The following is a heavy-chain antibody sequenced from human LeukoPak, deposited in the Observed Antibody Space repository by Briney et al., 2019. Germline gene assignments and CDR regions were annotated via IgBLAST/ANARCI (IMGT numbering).Heavy chain of an antibody. J-gene: IGHJ6*03. CDR2: ISYSGST. CDR1: GGSISSGPYY. Sequence: PWETLSLTCTVSGGSISSGPYYWTWIRQHPGKDLEWIGYISYSGSTDYNPSLRSRITISVDTSKNQFSLKLSSVTVADSAVYYCARGDYYMDVWGKGTTVTVSS. CDR3: ARGDYYMDV. V-gene: IGHV4-31*03.